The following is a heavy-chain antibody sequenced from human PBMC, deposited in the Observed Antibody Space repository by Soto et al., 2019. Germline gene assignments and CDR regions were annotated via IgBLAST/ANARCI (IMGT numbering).Heavy chain of an antibody. J-gene: IGHJ6*02. D-gene: IGHD2-2*01. CDR1: GGSISSGGYY. Sequence: PSETLSLTCTVSGGSISSGGYYWSWIRQHPGKGLEWIGYIYYSGSTYYNPSLKSRVTISVDTSKNQFSLKLSSVTAADTAVYYCARDHIGGYCSSTSCPLYGMDVWGQGTKVTVSS. CDR3: ARDHIGGYCSSTSCPLYGMDV. V-gene: IGHV4-31*03. CDR2: IYYSGST.